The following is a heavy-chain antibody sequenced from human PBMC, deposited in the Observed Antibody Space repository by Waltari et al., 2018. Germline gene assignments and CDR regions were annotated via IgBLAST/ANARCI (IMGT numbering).Heavy chain of an antibody. CDR3: ARLPLGYCSSTSCYTKWFDP. Sequence: QLQLQESGAGLLKPSETLSLTCAVYGGSFSGYYWSWIRQPPGKGLEWIGEINHSGSTNYNPALKSRVTISVDTSKNQFSLKLSSVTAADTAVYYCARLPLGYCSSTSCYTKWFDPWGQGTLVTVSS. V-gene: IGHV4-34*01. CDR2: INHSGST. D-gene: IGHD2-2*02. CDR1: GGSFSGYY. J-gene: IGHJ5*02.